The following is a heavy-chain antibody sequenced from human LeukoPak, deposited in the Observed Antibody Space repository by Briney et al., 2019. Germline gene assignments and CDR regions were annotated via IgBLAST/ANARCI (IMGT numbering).Heavy chain of an antibody. D-gene: IGHD4-17*01. V-gene: IGHV1-46*01. CDR3: VTEPPGAYYFDY. J-gene: IGHJ4*02. CDR2: IYAGGGDT. CDR1: EDGFSNHH. Sequence: ASVKVSCKTSEDGFSNHHVHWVRQAPGQGLEWMGIIYAGGGDTRFARKFQGRVTMTRDTSTTTVYMDLSTLRSEDTAVYFCVTEPPGAYYFDYWGQGTLVTASS.